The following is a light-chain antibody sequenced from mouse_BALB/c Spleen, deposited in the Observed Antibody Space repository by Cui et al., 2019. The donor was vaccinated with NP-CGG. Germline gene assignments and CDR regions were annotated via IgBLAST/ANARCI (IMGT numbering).Light chain of an antibody. CDR2: GTN. J-gene: IGLJ1*01. Sequence: QAFLPQESALTTSPGETVTLTCRSSTGAVTTSNYANWVQEKPDHLFTGLIGGTNNRAPGVPARFSGSLIGDKAALTITGAQAEDEAIYFCALWYSNHWVFGGGTELTVL. CDR3: ALWYSNHWV. V-gene: IGLV1*01. CDR1: TGAVTTSNY.